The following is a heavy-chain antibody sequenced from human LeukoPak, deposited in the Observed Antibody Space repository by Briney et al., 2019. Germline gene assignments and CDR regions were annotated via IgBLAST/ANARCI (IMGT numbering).Heavy chain of an antibody. CDR1: GFTFSSYE. J-gene: IGHJ6*03. Sequence: GGSLRLSCAASGFTFSSYEMNWVRQAPGKGLEWVSYISSSSRHIYYADSVKGRFTISRDNAKNSLYLQMNSLRAEDTAVYYCARDEGYTYGNFHYYYMDVWGKGTTVTVSS. V-gene: IGHV3-48*03. CDR2: ISSSSRHI. D-gene: IGHD5-18*01. CDR3: ARDEGYTYGNFHYYYMDV.